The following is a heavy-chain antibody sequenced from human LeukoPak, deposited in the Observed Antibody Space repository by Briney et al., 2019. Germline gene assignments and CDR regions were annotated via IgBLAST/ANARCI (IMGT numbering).Heavy chain of an antibody. D-gene: IGHD2-15*01. CDR3: AKQLGYCSDGSCYFPY. V-gene: IGHV3-23*01. CDR1: GFTFSSSA. J-gene: IGHJ4*02. Sequence: GSLRLSCAASGFTFSSSAMSWVRQAPGKGLEWVSAMSNNGGYTYYADSVQGRFTISRDNSKSTLCLQMNSLRAEDTAVYYCAKQLGYCSDGSCYFPYWGQGTLVTVSS. CDR2: MSNNGGYT.